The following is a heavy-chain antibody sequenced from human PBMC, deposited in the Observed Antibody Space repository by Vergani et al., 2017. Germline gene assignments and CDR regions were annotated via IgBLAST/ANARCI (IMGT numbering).Heavy chain of an antibody. V-gene: IGHV1-69*01. CDR2: ITPFFPTG. J-gene: IGHJ6*02. Sequence: QVQLVQSGAEVKKPGSSVKVSCKASGGTFNIYSVSWLRQAPGQGPEWMGGITPFFPTGHYAQKFQGRVTITADESATTVYMELSSLRSEDTAVYYCARGASPGYSSGWYLFWGQGTTVTISS. CDR3: ARGASPGYSSGWYLF. D-gene: IGHD6-19*01. CDR1: GGTFNIYS.